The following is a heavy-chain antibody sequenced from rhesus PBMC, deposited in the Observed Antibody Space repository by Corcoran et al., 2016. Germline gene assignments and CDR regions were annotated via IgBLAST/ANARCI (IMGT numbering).Heavy chain of an antibody. V-gene: IGHV4-122*02. CDR3: ARERGYSGFDY. CDR2: ITYSGST. CDR1: GGSISSNY. Sequence: QLQLQESGPGLVKPSETLSLPCAVSGGSISSNYWSWIRRPPGKGLEWIGYITYSGSTSYNPSLKSRVTISRDTSKNQFSLKLSSVTAADTAVYYCARERGYSGFDYWGQGVLVTVSS. D-gene: IGHD5-42*01. J-gene: IGHJ4*01.